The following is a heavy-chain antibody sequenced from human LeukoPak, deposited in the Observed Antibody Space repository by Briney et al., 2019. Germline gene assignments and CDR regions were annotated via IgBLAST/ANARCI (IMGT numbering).Heavy chain of an antibody. D-gene: IGHD6-13*01. CDR2: MNPNSGNT. J-gene: IGHJ4*02. V-gene: IGHV1-8*01. CDR3: ARGSSAAGEVDY. CDR1: GYTFTSCD. Sequence: GASVKVSCKASGYTFTSCDINWVRQATGQGLEWMGWMNPNSGNTGYAQKFQGRVTMTRNTSISTAYMELSSLRSEDTAVYYCARGSSAAGEVDYWGQGTLVTVSS.